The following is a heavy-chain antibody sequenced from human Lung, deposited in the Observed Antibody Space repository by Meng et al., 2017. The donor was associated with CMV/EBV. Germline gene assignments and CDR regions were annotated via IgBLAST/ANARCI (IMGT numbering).Heavy chain of an antibody. Sequence: ETLSLPCTVSGYSISSGYYWGWVRQPPGKGLEWIGSIYHSGSTYYNRSLKSRVTISVDTSKNQFSLKLSSVTAEDTAVYYCARARFDYWGQGTLVTGSS. J-gene: IGHJ4*02. CDR3: ARARFDY. CDR2: IYHSGST. CDR1: GYSISSGYY. V-gene: IGHV4-38-2*02.